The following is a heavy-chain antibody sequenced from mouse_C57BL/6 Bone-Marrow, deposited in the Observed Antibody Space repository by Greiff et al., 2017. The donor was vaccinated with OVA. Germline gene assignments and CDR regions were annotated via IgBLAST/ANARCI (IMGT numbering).Heavy chain of an antibody. CDR1: GFTFSDYY. CDR2: INYDGSST. V-gene: IGHV5-16*01. CDR3: ARDDGNYWYFDV. D-gene: IGHD2-1*01. Sequence: EVQRVESEGGLVQPGSSMKLSCTASGFTFSDYYMAWVRQVPEKGLEWVANINYDGSSTYYLDSLKSRFIISRDNAKNILYLQMSSLKSEDTATYYCARDDGNYWYFDVWGTGTTVTVSS. J-gene: IGHJ1*03.